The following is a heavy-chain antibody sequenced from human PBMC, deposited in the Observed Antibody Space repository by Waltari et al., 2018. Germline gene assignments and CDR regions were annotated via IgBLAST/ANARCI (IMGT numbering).Heavy chain of an antibody. CDR1: RFTFSSYE. D-gene: IGHD3-3*01. Sequence: LVESGGGLVQPGGSLRLSCAASRFTFSSYEWAWVRQAPGKGPEWISYITTTSNTIYYADSVKGRFTISRDNAKDLLYLQMNSLRAEDTAVYYCARSRFLETRYGMDVWGPGTTVTVS. J-gene: IGHJ6*02. CDR3: ARSRFLETRYGMDV. V-gene: IGHV3-48*03. CDR2: ITTTSNTI.